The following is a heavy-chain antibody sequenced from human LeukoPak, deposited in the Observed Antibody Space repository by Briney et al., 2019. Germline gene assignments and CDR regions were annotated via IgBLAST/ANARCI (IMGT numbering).Heavy chain of an antibody. J-gene: IGHJ4*02. D-gene: IGHD6-19*01. CDR3: ARGKGVAVAGTRIRDAENY. Sequence: SQTLSLTCTVSGGSISSGGYYWSWIRQHPGKGLEWIGYIYYSGSTYYNPSLKSRVTISVDTSKNQFSLKLSSVTAADTAVYYCARGKGVAVAGTRIRDAENYWGQGTLVTVSS. V-gene: IGHV4-31*03. CDR2: IYYSGST. CDR1: GGSISSGGYY.